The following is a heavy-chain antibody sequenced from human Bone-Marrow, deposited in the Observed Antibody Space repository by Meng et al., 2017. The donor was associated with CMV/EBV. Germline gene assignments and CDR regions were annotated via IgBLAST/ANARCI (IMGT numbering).Heavy chain of an antibody. V-gene: IGHV1-3*04. CDR1: GYPFTPPA. J-gene: IGHJ4*02. CDR2: INIGNGNT. CDR3: ARRSVRHFDF. Sequence: SCMTSGYPFTPPALHWVRQAPGQRLEWLGWINIGNGNTKYAQKFQGRLTISRDTSATTAFVDLSSLEFEDTAVYYCARRSVRHFDFWGQGTLVTVSS. D-gene: IGHD3-10*02.